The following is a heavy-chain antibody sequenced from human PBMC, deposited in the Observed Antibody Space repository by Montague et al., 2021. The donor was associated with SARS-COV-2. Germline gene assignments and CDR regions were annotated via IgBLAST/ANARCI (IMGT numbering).Heavy chain of an antibody. CDR3: ASRARGWDPFDY. CDR2: ICYSGST. V-gene: IGHV4-59*01. J-gene: IGHJ4*02. CDR1: GGSISSYY. Sequence: SETLSLTCTVSGGSISSYYWSWIRQPPGKGLEWIGYICYSGSTNYNPSITSRVTISVDTSKNQFSLKLSSVTAADTAVYYCASRARGWDPFDYWGQGALVTVSS. D-gene: IGHD3-22*01.